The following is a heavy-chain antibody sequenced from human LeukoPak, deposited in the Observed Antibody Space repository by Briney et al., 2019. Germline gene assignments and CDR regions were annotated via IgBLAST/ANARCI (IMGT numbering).Heavy chain of an antibody. CDR1: GFTFSSYS. V-gene: IGHV3-21*01. Sequence: PGGPLRLSCAASGFTFSSYSMNWVRQAPGKGLEWVSSISSSSSYIYYADSVKGRFTISRDNAKNSLYLQMNSLRAEDTAVYYCASDSSGWNRNWFDPWGQGTLVTVSS. D-gene: IGHD6-19*01. J-gene: IGHJ5*02. CDR3: ASDSSGWNRNWFDP. CDR2: ISSSSSYI.